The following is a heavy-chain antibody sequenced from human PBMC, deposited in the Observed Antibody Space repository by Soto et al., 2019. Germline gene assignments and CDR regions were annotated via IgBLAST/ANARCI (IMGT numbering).Heavy chain of an antibody. CDR2: IDKDGSEK. Sequence: GGSLRLSCAASGFTFSNYFMTWVRQGPGKGLEWVANIDKDGSEKNYVGSVKGRLTISRDNARNSLFLEMNSLRDDDTAVYYWTGAGGSGWPDFKWFEPWGHGTLVTVSS. V-gene: IGHV3-7*05. D-gene: IGHD6-19*01. CDR1: GFTFSNYF. CDR3: TGAGGSGWPDFKWFEP. J-gene: IGHJ5*02.